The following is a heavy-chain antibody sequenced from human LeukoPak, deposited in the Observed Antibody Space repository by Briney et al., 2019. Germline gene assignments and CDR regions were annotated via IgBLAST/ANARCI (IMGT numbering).Heavy chain of an antibody. Sequence: PSETLSLTCAVYGGSFSGYYWSWIRQPPGKGLEWIGEINHSGSTNYNPSLKSRVTISVDTSKNQFSLKLSSVTAAGTAVYYCARSEIRFLEWFAEDAFDIWGQGTMVTVSS. J-gene: IGHJ3*02. CDR1: GGSFSGYY. CDR3: ARSEIRFLEWFAEDAFDI. D-gene: IGHD3-3*01. V-gene: IGHV4-34*01. CDR2: INHSGST.